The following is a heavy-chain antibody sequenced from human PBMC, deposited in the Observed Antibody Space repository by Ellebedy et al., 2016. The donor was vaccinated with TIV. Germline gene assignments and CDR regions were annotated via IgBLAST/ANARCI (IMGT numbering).Heavy chain of an antibody. D-gene: IGHD3-22*01. CDR1: GFTFGSFA. CDR3: AKGSSSGFNYDRVGFQY. CDR2: ISGDGVNT. J-gene: IGHJ4*02. Sequence: GESLKISCAASGFTFGSFAMHWVRQAPGKGLEWLSVISGDGVNTYSAASVKGRFTITGDNFKNTLFLQVNRLRAEDTAVYYCAKGSSSGFNYDRVGFQYWGQGTLVTVSS. V-gene: IGHV3-23*01.